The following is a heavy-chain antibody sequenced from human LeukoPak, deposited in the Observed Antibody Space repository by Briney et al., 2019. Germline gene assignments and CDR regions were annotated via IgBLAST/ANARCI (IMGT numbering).Heavy chain of an antibody. V-gene: IGHV3-73*01. CDR3: TSGLSVLRSNNTPVDY. CDR1: GFTFSGSA. CDR2: IRSKANSYAT. D-gene: IGHD4-17*01. J-gene: IGHJ4*02. Sequence: GGSLRLSCAASGFTFSGSAMHWVRQASGKGLEWVGRIRSKANSYATAYAASVKDRFTISRDDSKNTAYLQMNSLKTEDTAVYYCTSGLSVLRSNNTPVDYWGQGTLVTVSS.